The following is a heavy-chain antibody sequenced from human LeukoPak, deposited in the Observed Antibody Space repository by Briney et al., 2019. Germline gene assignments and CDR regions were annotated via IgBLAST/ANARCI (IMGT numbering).Heavy chain of an antibody. CDR2: TYYRSKWYN. V-gene: IGHV6-1*01. D-gene: IGHD3-9*01. CDR3: ARVYFMADPPRPSYYFDY. Sequence: SQTLSLTCAISGDSVSSNSAAWNWIRQSPSRGLEWLGRTYYRSKWYNDYAVSVKSRITINPDTSKNQFSLQLNSVTAADTAVYYCARVYFMADPPRPSYYFDYWGQGTLVTVSS. J-gene: IGHJ4*02. CDR1: GDSVSSNSAA.